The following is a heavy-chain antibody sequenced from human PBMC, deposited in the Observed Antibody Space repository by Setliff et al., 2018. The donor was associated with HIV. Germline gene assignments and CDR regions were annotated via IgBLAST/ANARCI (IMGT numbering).Heavy chain of an antibody. Sequence: GASVKVSCKASGGTFSSYTISWVRQAPGPGLEWMGRIIPILGIANYAQKFQGRVTITADKSTSTAYMELSSLRSEDTAVYYCARPYSSGWREYYFDYWGQGTLVTVSS. J-gene: IGHJ4*02. CDR1: GGTFSSYT. V-gene: IGHV1-69*02. CDR2: IIPILGIA. CDR3: ARPYSSGWREYYFDY. D-gene: IGHD6-19*01.